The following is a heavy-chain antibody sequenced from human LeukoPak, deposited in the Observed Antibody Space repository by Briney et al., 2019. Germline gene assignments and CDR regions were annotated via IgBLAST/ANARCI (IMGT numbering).Heavy chain of an antibody. Sequence: SETLSLTCTVSGGSVSSGSYYWSWIRQPPGEGLEWIGYIYYSGSTNYNPSLKSRVTISVDTSKNQFSLKLSSVTAADTAVYYCARGTDPGIAVAEGNWFDPWGQGTLVTVSS. D-gene: IGHD6-19*01. CDR2: IYYSGST. J-gene: IGHJ5*02. CDR1: GGSVSSGSYY. CDR3: ARGTDPGIAVAEGNWFDP. V-gene: IGHV4-61*01.